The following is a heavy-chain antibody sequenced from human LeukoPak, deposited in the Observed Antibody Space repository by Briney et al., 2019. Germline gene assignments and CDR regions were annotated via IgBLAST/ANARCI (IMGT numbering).Heavy chain of an antibody. J-gene: IGHJ5*02. CDR3: ARRLVGGWFDP. Sequence: KPSGTLSLTCTVSGGSISSYYWSWIRQPPGKGLEWIGYIYYSGSTNYNPSLKSRVTISVDTSKNQFSLKLSSVTAADTAVYYCARRLVGGWFDPWGQGTLVTVSS. CDR1: GGSISSYY. V-gene: IGHV4-59*08. D-gene: IGHD2-15*01. CDR2: IYYSGST.